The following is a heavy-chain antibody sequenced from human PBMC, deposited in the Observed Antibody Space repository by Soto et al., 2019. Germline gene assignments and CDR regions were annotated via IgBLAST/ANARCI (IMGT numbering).Heavy chain of an antibody. Sequence: GGSLRLSCAASGFTFSSYGMHWVRQAPGKGLEWVAVISYDGSNKYYADSVKGRFTISRDNSKNTLYLQMNSLRAEDTAVYYCAKCPGIGAAGIYYYYYYGMDVWGQGTTVTVSS. D-gene: IGHD6-13*01. J-gene: IGHJ6*02. V-gene: IGHV3-30*18. CDR1: GFTFSSYG. CDR3: AKCPGIGAAGIYYYYYYGMDV. CDR2: ISYDGSNK.